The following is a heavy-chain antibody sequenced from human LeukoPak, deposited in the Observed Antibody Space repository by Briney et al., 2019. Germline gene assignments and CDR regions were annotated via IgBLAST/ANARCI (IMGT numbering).Heavy chain of an antibody. Sequence: PSETLSLTCAVYGGSFSGYYWSWIRQPPGKGLEWIGEINHSGSTNYNPSLKSRVTISVDTSKNQFSLKLSSVTAADTAVYYCAPILGYCSSTSCRGYYYYYMDVWGKGTTVTVSS. CDR1: GGSFSGYY. D-gene: IGHD2-2*01. V-gene: IGHV4-34*01. CDR2: INHSGST. CDR3: APILGYCSSTSCRGYYYYYMDV. J-gene: IGHJ6*03.